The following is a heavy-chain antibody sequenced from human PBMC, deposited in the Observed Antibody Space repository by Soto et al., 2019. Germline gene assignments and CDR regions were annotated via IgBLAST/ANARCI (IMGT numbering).Heavy chain of an antibody. CDR3: ARGYDFWGGMDV. CDR2: IIPILGIA. V-gene: IGHV1-69*02. J-gene: IGHJ6*02. D-gene: IGHD3-3*01. Sequence: SVKVSCKASGGTFSSYTISWVRQAPGQGLEWMGRIIPILGIANYAQKFQGRVTITADKSTSTAYMELSSLRSEDTAVYYCARGYDFWGGMDVCGQGTTVTVSS. CDR1: GGTFSSYT.